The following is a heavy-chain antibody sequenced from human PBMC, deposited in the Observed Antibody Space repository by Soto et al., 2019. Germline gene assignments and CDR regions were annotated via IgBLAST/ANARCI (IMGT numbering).Heavy chain of an antibody. CDR2: IIPMFGTA. CDR3: ARGLVDTAMVTDYYGMDV. CDR1: GGTFSSYA. D-gene: IGHD5-18*01. V-gene: IGHV1-69*06. Sequence: SVKVSCKASGGTFSSYAISWVRQAPGQGLELMGGIIPMFGTANYAQKFQGRVTITAXXXXXXAXMXLXXXXSEDTAVYYCARGLVDTAMVTDYYGMDVWG. J-gene: IGHJ6*02.